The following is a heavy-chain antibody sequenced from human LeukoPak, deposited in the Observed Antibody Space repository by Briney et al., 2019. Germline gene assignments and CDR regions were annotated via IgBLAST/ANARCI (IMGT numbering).Heavy chain of an antibody. CDR2: ISSSSNI. J-gene: IGHJ4*02. CDR3: ARAWSRYSSGPYYFDY. D-gene: IGHD5-18*01. Sequence: GGSLRLSCAASEFTFSSYSMNWVRQAPGKGLEWVSSISSSSNIYYADSVKGRFAVSRDNAKNEMYLQMNSLRAEDTAVYFCARAWSRYSSGPYYFDYWGQGTLVTVSS. V-gene: IGHV3-21*01. CDR1: EFTFSSYS.